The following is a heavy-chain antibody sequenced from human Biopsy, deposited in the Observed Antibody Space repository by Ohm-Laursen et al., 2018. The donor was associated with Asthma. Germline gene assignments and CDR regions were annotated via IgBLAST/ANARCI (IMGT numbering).Heavy chain of an antibody. J-gene: IGHJ4*02. CDR3: ARGDSSNWSHYYFDY. CDR2: IYSGGTS. D-gene: IGHD3-22*01. Sequence: GSLRLSCTASGFAVSRDYMFWVRQAPGKGLEWVSVIYSGGTSHTADSVRGRFTISRDYSMNTLYLQMHSLRAEDTAVYYCARGDSSNWSHYYFDYWGQGTLVTVSS. V-gene: IGHV3-53*01. CDR1: GFAVSRDY.